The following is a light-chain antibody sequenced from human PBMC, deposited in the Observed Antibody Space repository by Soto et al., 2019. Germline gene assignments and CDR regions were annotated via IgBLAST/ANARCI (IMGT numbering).Light chain of an antibody. CDR2: AAS. J-gene: IGKJ1*01. Sequence: ERVMTQSPATLSLSPGQRATLSCRASESISDYLAWYQQKPGQAPRLLIYAASSRATGIPARFSGSGSGTDFTLTISSLEPEDCAVYYCQQCSNWPRTFGQGTKVDIK. V-gene: IGKV3-11*01. CDR3: QQCSNWPRT. CDR1: ESISDY.